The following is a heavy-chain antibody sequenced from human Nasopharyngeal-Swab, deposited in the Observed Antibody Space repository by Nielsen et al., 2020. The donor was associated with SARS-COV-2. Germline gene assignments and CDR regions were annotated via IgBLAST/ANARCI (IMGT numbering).Heavy chain of an antibody. D-gene: IGHD6-6*01. CDR3: ARGQSIAAPLAREGGCGMDV. V-gene: IGHV3-53*01. CDR2: IYSGGST. CDR1: GFTVSSNY. J-gene: IGHJ6*02. Sequence: GESLKISCAASGFTVSSNYMSWVRQAPGKGLEWVSAIYSGGSTYYADSVKSRFTISRDNSKNTLYLQMNSLRAEDTAVYYCARGQSIAAPLAREGGCGMDVWGQGTTVTVSS.